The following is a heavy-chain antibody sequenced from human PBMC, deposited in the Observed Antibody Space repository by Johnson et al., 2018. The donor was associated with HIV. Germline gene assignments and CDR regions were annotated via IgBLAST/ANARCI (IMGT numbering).Heavy chain of an antibody. J-gene: IGHJ3*01. D-gene: IGHD3-22*01. Sequence: VQLVESGGDVARPGGSLRLSCEAPGYTFDDYDMSWVPQAPGKGLEWVSSINWNGGIQGSAAAVKVRFTTSSDNAKNSLYLQMNSLRSDNTALYYCARATYNYDTSGYLTRPRAFDVWGQGTMVTVSS. CDR3: ARATYNYDTSGYLTRPRAFDV. CDR2: INWNGGIQ. CDR1: GYTFDDYD. V-gene: IGHV3-20*04.